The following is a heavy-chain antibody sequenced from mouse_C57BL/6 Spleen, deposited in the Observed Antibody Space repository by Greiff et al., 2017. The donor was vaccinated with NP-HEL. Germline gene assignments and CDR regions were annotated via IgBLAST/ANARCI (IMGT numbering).Heavy chain of an antibody. CDR1: EYAFPSHD. CDR2: INSEGGST. Sequence: EVMLVESGGGLVQPGESLKLSCESSEYAFPSHDMSWVRKTPEKRLELVAAINSEGGSTYYPDTLARRFLISRDNTKKTLYLQLRSLRSEDTALEYGARQGSNYWYFDVWGTGTTVTVSS. CDR3: ARQGSNYWYFDV. J-gene: IGHJ1*03. V-gene: IGHV5-2*01. D-gene: IGHD2-5*01.